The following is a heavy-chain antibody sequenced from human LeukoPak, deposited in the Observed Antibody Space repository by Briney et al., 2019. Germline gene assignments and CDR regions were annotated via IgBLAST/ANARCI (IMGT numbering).Heavy chain of an antibody. V-gene: IGHV3-30-3*01. J-gene: IGHJ6*02. Sequence: GRSLRLSCAASGFTFSSYAMHWVRQAPGKGLEWVAVISSDGSNKYYADSVKGRFTISRDNSKNTLYLQMNSLRAEDTAVYYCARDLPLWFGERPPGNAMDVWGQGTTVTVSS. CDR3: ARDLPLWFGERPPGNAMDV. CDR2: ISSDGSNK. D-gene: IGHD3-10*01. CDR1: GFTFSSYA.